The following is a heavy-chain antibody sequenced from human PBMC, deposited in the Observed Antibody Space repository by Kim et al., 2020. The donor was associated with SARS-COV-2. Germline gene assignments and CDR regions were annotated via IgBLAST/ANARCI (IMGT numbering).Heavy chain of an antibody. CDR1: GFTFSSYA. J-gene: IGHJ4*02. CDR3: ARGRFELYDILTGYLPYYFDY. CDR2: ISYDGSNK. Sequence: GGSLRLSCAASGFTFSSYAMHWVRQAPGKGLEWVAVISYDGSNKYYADSVKGRFTISRDNSKNTLYLQMNSLRAEDTAVYYCARGRFELYDILTGYLPYYFDYWGQGTLVTVSS. D-gene: IGHD3-9*01. V-gene: IGHV3-30*04.